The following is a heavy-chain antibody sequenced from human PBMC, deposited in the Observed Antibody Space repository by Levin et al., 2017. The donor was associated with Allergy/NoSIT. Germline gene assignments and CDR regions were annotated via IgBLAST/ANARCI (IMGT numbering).Heavy chain of an antibody. V-gene: IGHV3-33*01. D-gene: IGHD4-23*01. CDR2: IWNDGSKQ. CDR1: ASIFNRYG. Sequence: QRGESLKISCTASASIFNRYGMHWVRQAPGKGLEWVAVIWNDGSKQYYAASVEGRFTISRDDSKNTLYLEMNNLRGEDTAMYRCARSNGGNSQGLYDHFDIWGQGTMVTVSS. J-gene: IGHJ3*02. CDR3: ARSNGGNSQGLYDHFDI.